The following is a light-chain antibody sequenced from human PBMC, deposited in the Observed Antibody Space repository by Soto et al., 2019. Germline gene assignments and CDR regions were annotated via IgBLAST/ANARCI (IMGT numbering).Light chain of an antibody. J-gene: IGKJ2*03. CDR3: QQYDNWPPYS. V-gene: IGKV3-15*01. CDR2: GAS. CDR1: QSVDIN. Sequence: EIVMTQSPATLSVSPGERATLSCRASQSVDINLAWYQQKPGQAPRLLIYGASTRATAIPARFSGSGSGTEFTLTISSLQPEDFVVYYCQQYDNWPPYSFGQGTKLEIK.